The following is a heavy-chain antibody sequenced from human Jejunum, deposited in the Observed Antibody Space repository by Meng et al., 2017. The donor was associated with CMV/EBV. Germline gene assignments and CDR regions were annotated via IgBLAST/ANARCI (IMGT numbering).Heavy chain of an antibody. CDR1: GFTFTSYG. V-gene: IGHV3-30*02. Sequence: SGFTFTSYGMHWLRPAPGKGLEWFAFMRYEGSNQYYADSVTGRFTISRDSSKNMVYLQMNSLRPDDTALYYCAKDMFSNFAFIDYWGQGSLVTVSS. CDR2: MRYEGSNQ. J-gene: IGHJ4*02. CDR3: AKDMFSNFAFIDY. D-gene: IGHD4-11*01.